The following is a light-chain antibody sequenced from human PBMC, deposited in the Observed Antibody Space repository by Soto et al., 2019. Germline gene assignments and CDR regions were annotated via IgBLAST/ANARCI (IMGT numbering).Light chain of an antibody. J-gene: IGKJ4*01. V-gene: IGKV3-11*01. CDR2: DAS. CDR3: QQRSNWPPVT. CDR1: QSVSNY. Sequence: EIVLTQSPATLSLSPGERATLSCRASQSVSNYLAWYQQKPGQAPRLLIYDASNRASGIPARFSGSGSGTDFTLTISSLDPEDFAVYYCQQRSNWPPVTLGGGTKVDIK.